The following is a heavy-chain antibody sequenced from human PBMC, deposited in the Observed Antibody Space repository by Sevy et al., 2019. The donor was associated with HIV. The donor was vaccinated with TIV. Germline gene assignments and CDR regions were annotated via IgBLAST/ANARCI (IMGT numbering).Heavy chain of an antibody. Sequence: KQSQTLSLTCAISGDSVSSNSAAWNWIRQSPSRGLEWLGRTYYRSKWYNDYAVSVKSRITINPDTSKNQFSLQLNSVTPEDTAVYYCARALISRGAFYYYYMDVWGKGTTVTVSS. J-gene: IGHJ6*03. D-gene: IGHD3-10*01. CDR2: TYYRSKWYN. CDR3: ARALISRGAFYYYYMDV. V-gene: IGHV6-1*01. CDR1: GDSVSSNSAA.